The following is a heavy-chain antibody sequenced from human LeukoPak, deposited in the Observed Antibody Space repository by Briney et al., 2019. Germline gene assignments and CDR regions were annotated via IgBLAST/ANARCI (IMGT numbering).Heavy chain of an antibody. Sequence: PSETLSLTCTVSGGSISSYYWSWIRQPPGKGLEWIGYIYYSGSTNYNPSLKSRVTISVDTSKNQFSLKLSSVTAADTAVYYCARDYSGSYSGDAFDIWGQGTMVTVSS. CDR3: ARDYSGSYSGDAFDI. CDR2: IYYSGST. J-gene: IGHJ3*02. CDR1: GGSISSYY. D-gene: IGHD1-26*01. V-gene: IGHV4-59*12.